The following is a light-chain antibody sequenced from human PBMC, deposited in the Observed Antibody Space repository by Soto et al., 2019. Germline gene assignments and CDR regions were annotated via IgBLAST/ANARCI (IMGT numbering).Light chain of an antibody. CDR1: QSVSSL. CDR3: QHRFNWPFT. Sequence: EIVLTQSPATLSLSPGERATLSCRASQSVSSLLACCQQKPAHAPRRLINDAANRATGSPARFSGGGSGTDVSLTISSLEPEDVAVYYCQHRFNWPFTFGPGTKVDIK. J-gene: IGKJ3*01. CDR2: DAA. V-gene: IGKV3-11*01.